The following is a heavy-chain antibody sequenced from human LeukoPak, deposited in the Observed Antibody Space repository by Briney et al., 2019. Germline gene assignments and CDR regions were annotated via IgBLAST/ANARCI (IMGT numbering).Heavy chain of an antibody. Sequence: SETLSLTCTVSGGSVSSYYWSWIRQSPGRGLEWIGYIYHSGSTNYNPSLKSRVTMSVDTSKNQFSLKLTSLTAADSAPYYCAREVVLHGYMVRGVKSGLDVWGQGTTVTVSS. CDR1: GGSVSSYY. V-gene: IGHV4-59*02. CDR2: IYHSGST. J-gene: IGHJ6*02. D-gene: IGHD3-10*01. CDR3: AREVVLHGYMVRGVKSGLDV.